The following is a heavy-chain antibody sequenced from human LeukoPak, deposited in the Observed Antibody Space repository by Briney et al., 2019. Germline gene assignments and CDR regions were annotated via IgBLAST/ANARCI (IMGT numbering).Heavy chain of an antibody. J-gene: IGHJ4*02. CDR3: AHVDTAMVSDYFDY. V-gene: IGHV2-5*02. Sequence: SGPTLVKPTQTLTLTCTFSGFSLSTSGVGVGWIRQPPGKALEWLALIYWDDGKRYSPSLKSRLTITKDTSKNQVVLTMTNMDPVDTATYYCAHVDTAMVSDYFDYWGQGTLVTVSS. CDR2: IYWDDGK. CDR1: GFSLSTSGVG. D-gene: IGHD5-18*01.